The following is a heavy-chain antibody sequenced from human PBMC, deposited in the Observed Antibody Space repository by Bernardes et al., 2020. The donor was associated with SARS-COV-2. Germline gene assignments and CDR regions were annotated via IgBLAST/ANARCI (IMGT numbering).Heavy chain of an antibody. J-gene: IGHJ6*02. Sequence: ASVTVSCKTSGSDFNNYGFTSYGFRWVRQAPGQGLEWMGWITAYNLNTDYAQNFRGSVTMTADTSTSTVYMELRSLRSDDTAMYYCAVNTGNFYYGVDVWGQGTTVTVSS. V-gene: IGHV1-18*04. CDR1: GSDFNNYGFTSYG. CDR2: ITAYNLNT. D-gene: IGHD3-10*01. CDR3: AVNTGNFYYGVDV.